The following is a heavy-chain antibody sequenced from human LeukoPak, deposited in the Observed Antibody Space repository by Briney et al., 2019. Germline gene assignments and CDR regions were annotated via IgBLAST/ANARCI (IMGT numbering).Heavy chain of an antibody. D-gene: IGHD6-13*01. J-gene: IGHJ6*03. Sequence: ASVKVSCKASGYTFTCYYMHWVRQAPGQGLEWMGWINSNSGGTNYAQKFQGRVTMTRDTSISTAYMDLSRLRSDDTAVYYCARDAIAAAGTQLPYYYYYMDVWGKGTTGTISS. CDR2: INSNSGGT. CDR1: GYTFTCYY. CDR3: ARDAIAAAGTQLPYYYYYMDV. V-gene: IGHV1-2*02.